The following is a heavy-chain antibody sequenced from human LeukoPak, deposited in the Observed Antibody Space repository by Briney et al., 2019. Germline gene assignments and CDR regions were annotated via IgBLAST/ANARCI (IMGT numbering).Heavy chain of an antibody. Sequence: SETLSLTCTVSGGSISSYYWSWIRQPPGKGLEWIGYIYYSGSTNYNPSLKSRVSMSADTSEKHFSLKLNSVTAADTAVYYCARGLPFSSCGMDVWGQGTTVTVSS. CDR3: ARGLPFSSCGMDV. D-gene: IGHD6-13*01. CDR1: GGSISSYY. CDR2: IYYSGST. J-gene: IGHJ6*02. V-gene: IGHV4-59*12.